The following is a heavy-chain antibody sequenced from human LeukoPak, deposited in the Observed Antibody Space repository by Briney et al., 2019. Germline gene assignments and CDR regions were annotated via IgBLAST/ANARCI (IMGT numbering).Heavy chain of an antibody. Sequence: SETLSLTCTVSGGSISSYYWSWIRQPPGKGLEWIGYIYYSGSTNYNPSLKSRVTMSVDTSKNQFSLKLSSVTAADTAVYYCARTASQRSGWYPDYWGQGTLVTVSS. D-gene: IGHD6-19*01. CDR1: GGSISSYY. J-gene: IGHJ4*02. CDR2: IYYSGST. V-gene: IGHV4-59*08. CDR3: ARTASQRSGWYPDY.